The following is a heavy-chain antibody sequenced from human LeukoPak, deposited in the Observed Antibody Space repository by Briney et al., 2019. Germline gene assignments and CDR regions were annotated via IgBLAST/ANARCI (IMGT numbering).Heavy chain of an antibody. CDR2: IYTSGST. V-gene: IGHV4-61*02. D-gene: IGHD3-3*01. J-gene: IGHJ6*04. CDR3: ARGSYVLRFLEWVMDV. Sequence: PSQTLSLTCTVSGGSISSGGYYWSWIRQPAGKGLEWIGRIYTSGSTNYNPSLKSRVTMPVDTSKNQFSLKLSSVTAADTAVYYCARGSYVLRFLEWVMDVWGKGTTVTVSS. CDR1: GGSISSGGYY.